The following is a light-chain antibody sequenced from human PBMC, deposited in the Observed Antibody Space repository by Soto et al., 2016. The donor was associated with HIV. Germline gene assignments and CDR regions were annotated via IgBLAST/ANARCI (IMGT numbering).Light chain of an antibody. J-gene: IGKJ1*01. Sequence: DIQMTQSPSTLSASVGDRVTITCRASQSIDNWLAWYQQKPGKAPKVLIYRASILESGVPSRFSGSGSGAEFTLTISSLQPEDFATYYCLQHNSYPLTFGQGTKVDIK. CDR1: QSIDNW. CDR2: RAS. CDR3: LQHNSYPLT. V-gene: IGKV1-5*03.